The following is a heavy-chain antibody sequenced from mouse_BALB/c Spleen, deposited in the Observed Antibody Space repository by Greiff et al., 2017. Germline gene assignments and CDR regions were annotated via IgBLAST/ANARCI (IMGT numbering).Heavy chain of an antibody. CDR1: GYAFTNYL. Sequence: VQLQQSGAELVRPGTSVKVSCKASGYAFTNYLIEWVKQRPGQGLEWIGVINPGSGGTNYNEKFKGKATLTADKSSSTAYMQLSSLTSDDSAVYFCARGGDYYYFDYWGQGTTLTVSS. V-gene: IGHV1-54*01. CDR3: ARGGDYYYFDY. J-gene: IGHJ2*01. CDR2: INPGSGGT. D-gene: IGHD1-1*01.